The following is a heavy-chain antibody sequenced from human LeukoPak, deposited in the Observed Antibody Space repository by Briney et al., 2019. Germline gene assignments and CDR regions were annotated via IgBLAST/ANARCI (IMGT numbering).Heavy chain of an antibody. CDR3: ARDKTLNYYDSSGYAKIYYYGMDV. CDR1: GGSISSYY. D-gene: IGHD3-22*01. CDR2: IYYSGST. V-gene: IGHV4-59*01. Sequence: SETLSLTCTVSGGSISSYYWSWIRQPPGKGLEWIGYIYYSGSTNYNPSLKSRVTISVDTSKNQFSLKLSSVTAADTAVYYCARDKTLNYYDSSGYAKIYYYGMDVWGQGPRSPSP. J-gene: IGHJ6*02.